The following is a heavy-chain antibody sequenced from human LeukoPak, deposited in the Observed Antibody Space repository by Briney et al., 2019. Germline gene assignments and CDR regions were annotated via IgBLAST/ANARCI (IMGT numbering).Heavy chain of an antibody. CDR3: ASFPLYSSRPEDYFDY. J-gene: IGHJ4*02. D-gene: IGHD6-13*01. CDR2: INQDESEK. CDR1: GFTFSDYW. Sequence: GGSLRLSCAASGFTFSDYWMSWVRQAPGKGLEWVADINQDESEKNHVDSVRGRFTISRDNAENSLYLQMNSLRAEDTAVYYCASFPLYSSRPEDYFDYWGQGTLVTVSS. V-gene: IGHV3-7*01.